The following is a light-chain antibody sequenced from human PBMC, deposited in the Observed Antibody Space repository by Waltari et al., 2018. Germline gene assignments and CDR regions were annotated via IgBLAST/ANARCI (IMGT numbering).Light chain of an antibody. V-gene: IGKV1-16*01. CDR2: CAS. CDR3: LQYDSYPRT. CDR1: QGIGNS. Sequence: DIQMTQSPSSLSAFVGDSVTISDRASQGIGNSVDWFLQKPGKAPKALMYCASTLHSGVPSRFSGSGFGTDFTLTISGLQPEDLATYYCLQYDSYPRTFGQGTKVEIK. J-gene: IGKJ1*01.